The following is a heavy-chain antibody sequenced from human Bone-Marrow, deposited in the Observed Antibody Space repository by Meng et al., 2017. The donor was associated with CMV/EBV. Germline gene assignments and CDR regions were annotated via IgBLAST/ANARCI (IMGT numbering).Heavy chain of an antibody. CDR1: GFSLTTKGTR. V-gene: IGHV2-70D*14. J-gene: IGHJ4*02. D-gene: IGHD2-15*01. CDR3: VRTYCSASGCAGVSWSFDH. CDR2: IDWDAEE. Sequence: SGPTLVKPTQTLTMTCTFSGFSLTTKGTRVSWIRQPPGEALEWLARIDWDAEEFYRTSLKTRLTISMDTSKNQVVLTMTNMDPVDTARYYCVRTYCSASGCAGVSWSFDHWGQGILVTVSS.